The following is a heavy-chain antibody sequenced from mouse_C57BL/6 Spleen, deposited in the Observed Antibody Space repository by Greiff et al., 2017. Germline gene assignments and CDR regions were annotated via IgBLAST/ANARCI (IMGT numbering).Heavy chain of an antibody. Sequence: VQLQQSGTELVKPGASVKLSCKASGYTFTSYWMHWVKQRPGQGLEWIGNINPSNGGTNYNEKFKSKATLTVDKSSSTAYMQLSSLTSEDSAVYYCSRSQYEYDPYYFDYWGQGTTLTVSS. CDR2: INPSNGGT. D-gene: IGHD2-4*01. V-gene: IGHV1-53*01. J-gene: IGHJ2*01. CDR1: GYTFTSYW. CDR3: SRSQYEYDPYYFDY.